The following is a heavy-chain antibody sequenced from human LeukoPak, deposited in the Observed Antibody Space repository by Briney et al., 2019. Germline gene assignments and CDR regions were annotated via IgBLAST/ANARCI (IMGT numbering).Heavy chain of an antibody. CDR1: GFTFSSYG. J-gene: IGHJ4*02. V-gene: IGHV3-33*03. CDR2: IWYDGSNK. CDR3: ARTDEAPDY. Sequence: GGSLRLSCAASGFTFSSYGMHWVRQAPGKGLEWVAVIWYDGSNKYYADSVKGRFTISRDNAKNSLYLQMNSLRAEDTAVYYCARTDEAPDYWGQGTLVTVSS.